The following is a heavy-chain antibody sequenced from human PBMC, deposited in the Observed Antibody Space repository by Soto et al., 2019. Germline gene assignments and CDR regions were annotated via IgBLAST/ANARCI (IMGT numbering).Heavy chain of an antibody. CDR3: ARRRQITMVRGVTYYYYYYGRDA. Sequence: SETPSLTCAVYGGSFSGYYWSWIRQPPGKGLEWIGEINHSGSTNYNPSLKSRVTISVDTSKNQFSLKLSSVTAADTAVYCCARRRQITMVRGVTYYYYYYGRDAWGQGTTGTVS. V-gene: IGHV4-34*01. J-gene: IGHJ6*02. CDR2: INHSGST. CDR1: GGSFSGYY. D-gene: IGHD3-10*01.